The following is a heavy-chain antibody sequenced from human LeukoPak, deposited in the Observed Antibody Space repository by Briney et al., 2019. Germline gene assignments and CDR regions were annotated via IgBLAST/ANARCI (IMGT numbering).Heavy chain of an antibody. CDR1: GFSFSSYA. D-gene: IGHD2/OR15-2a*01. CDR2: IRGSGAST. V-gene: IGHV3-23*01. J-gene: IGHJ4*02. Sequence: GGSLRLSCAASGFSFSSYAMSWVRQPPGKGLEWVSAIRGSGASTYYADSVKGRFTVSRDDSKNTLYLQMNSLRGDDTAVYYCAKDGTSYYYIYYWGQGTLVTVSS. CDR3: AKDGTSYYYIYY.